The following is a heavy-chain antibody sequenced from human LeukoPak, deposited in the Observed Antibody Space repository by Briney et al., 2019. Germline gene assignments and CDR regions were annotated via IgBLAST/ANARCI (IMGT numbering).Heavy chain of an antibody. CDR3: TRVSGGYDMSDY. D-gene: IGHD3-9*01. Sequence: GGSLRLSCAASGFTFSSFWMSWVRQAPGKGLEWVANLRKDGSLQYYVDSVEGRFTISRDNAKNSLYLQMNTLRADDTAVYYCTRVSGGYDMSDYWGQGTLVTVSS. CDR1: GFTFSSFW. J-gene: IGHJ4*02. CDR2: LRKDGSLQ. V-gene: IGHV3-7*03.